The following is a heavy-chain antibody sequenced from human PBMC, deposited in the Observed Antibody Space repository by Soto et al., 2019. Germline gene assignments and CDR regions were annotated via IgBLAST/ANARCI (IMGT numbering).Heavy chain of an antibody. Sequence: PGGSLRQSCAASGVTFSSYGRHWVRHAPGKGLEWVAVISYDGSNKYYADSVKGRFTISRDNSKNTLYLQMNSLRAEDTAVYYCAKRISPGIAVAGTKIYYYGMDVWGQGNTVTVSS. CDR1: GVTFSSYG. CDR3: AKRISPGIAVAGTKIYYYGMDV. D-gene: IGHD6-19*01. J-gene: IGHJ6*02. V-gene: IGHV3-30*18. CDR2: ISYDGSNK.